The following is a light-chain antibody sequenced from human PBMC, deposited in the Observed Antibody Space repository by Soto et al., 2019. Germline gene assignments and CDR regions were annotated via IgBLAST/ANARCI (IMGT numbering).Light chain of an antibody. CDR2: GAS. CDR1: QSVSSSF. Sequence: EFVLTQSPGTLSLSPGERATLSCRASQSVSSSFLAWYQQKPGQAPRLLIYGASIRATAIPDRFSGSGSGTDFTLTISRVEPEDFAVYYCQQYGSSPWTFGQGTKVEIK. V-gene: IGKV3-20*01. CDR3: QQYGSSPWT. J-gene: IGKJ1*01.